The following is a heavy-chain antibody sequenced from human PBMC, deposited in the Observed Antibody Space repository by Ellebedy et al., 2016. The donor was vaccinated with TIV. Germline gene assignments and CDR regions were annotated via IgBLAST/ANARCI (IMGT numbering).Heavy chain of an antibody. CDR1: GFIFSQYG. CDR2: LSHDGSVR. J-gene: IGHJ4*02. CDR3: AKERDEYRSTSFDY. D-gene: IGHD6-6*01. Sequence: GESLKISXAASGFIFSQYGMQWVRPAPGKGPEWVAVLSHDGSVRLYADSVKGRLTISRDNSRYTLYLQMNNLRAEDSAVYYCAKERDEYRSTSFDYWGQGTLVTVSS. V-gene: IGHV3-30*18.